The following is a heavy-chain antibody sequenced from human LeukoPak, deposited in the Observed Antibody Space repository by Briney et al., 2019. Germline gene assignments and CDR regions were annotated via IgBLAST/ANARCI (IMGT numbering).Heavy chain of an antibody. CDR1: GFTFSSYG. CDR2: IWYDGSNK. J-gene: IGHJ6*03. D-gene: IGHD6-6*01. V-gene: IGHV3-33*06. Sequence: GGSLRLSCAASGFTFSSYGMHWVRQAPGKGLEWVAVIWYDGSNKYYADSVKGRFTISRDNSTNTLYLPMNSLRAEDTAVYYCAKDPRPDYYYYYMDVWGKGTTVTVSS. CDR3: AKDPRPDYYYYYMDV.